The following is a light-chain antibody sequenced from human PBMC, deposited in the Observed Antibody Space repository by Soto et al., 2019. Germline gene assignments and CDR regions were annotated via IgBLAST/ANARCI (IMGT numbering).Light chain of an antibody. Sequence: IRMTQSASTLSASVGDRVTVTCRVSQSISSWLAWYQQKPGKSPKLLIYDASSLECGVPSRFSGSGSGTEFTLIISSLQPDDFATYYCQQDNSYSWTFGQGTKVDIK. CDR1: QSISSW. CDR2: DAS. V-gene: IGKV1-5*01. CDR3: QQDNSYSWT. J-gene: IGKJ1*01.